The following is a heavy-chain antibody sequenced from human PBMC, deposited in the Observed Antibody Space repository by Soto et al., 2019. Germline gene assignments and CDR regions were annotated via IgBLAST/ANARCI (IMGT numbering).Heavy chain of an antibody. J-gene: IGHJ6*02. CDR2: ISAYNGNT. CDR3: ARGRFLEWLSTFYYFAMDV. Sequence: GASVKVSCKASVYTFTSYGINWLRQAPVQGLEWMGWISAYNGNTDYAQKLQGRVTMTTDTSTSTAYLELRSLRSDDTAVYYCARGRFLEWLSTFYYFAMDVWGQGTTVTVSS. CDR1: VYTFTSYG. D-gene: IGHD3-3*01. V-gene: IGHV1-18*04.